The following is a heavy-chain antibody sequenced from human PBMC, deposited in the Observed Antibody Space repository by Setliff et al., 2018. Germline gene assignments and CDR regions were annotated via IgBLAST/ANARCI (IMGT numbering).Heavy chain of an antibody. CDR2: IKQDGSDK. J-gene: IGHJ4*02. CDR3: ARGGYSYGY. D-gene: IGHD5-18*01. Sequence: LRLSCAASGFTFSSYWMSWVRQAPGKGLEWVANIKQDGSDKYYVDSVRGRFTISRDNAKNSLYLQMNNLRAEDTAVYYCARGGYSYGYWGQGTLVTVSS. V-gene: IGHV3-7*04. CDR1: GFTFSSYW.